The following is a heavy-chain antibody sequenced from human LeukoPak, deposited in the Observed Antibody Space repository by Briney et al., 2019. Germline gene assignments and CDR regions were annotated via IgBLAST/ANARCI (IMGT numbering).Heavy chain of an antibody. Sequence: ASVKVSCKASGYTFTSYGISCVRQAPGQGLEWMGWISAYNGNTNYAQKLQGRVTMTTDTSTSTAYMELRSLRSDDTAVYYCARVSATVESFDPWGQGTLVTVSS. D-gene: IGHD4-11*01. CDR1: GYTFTSYG. J-gene: IGHJ5*02. CDR3: ARVSATVESFDP. V-gene: IGHV1-18*01. CDR2: ISAYNGNT.